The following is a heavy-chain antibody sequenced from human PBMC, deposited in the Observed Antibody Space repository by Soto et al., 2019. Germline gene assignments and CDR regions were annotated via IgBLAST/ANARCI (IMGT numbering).Heavy chain of an antibody. CDR2: IYNSGGS. CDR1: GASIISGDYA. J-gene: IGHJ4*02. CDR3: ARGDKNNDYYPDH. V-gene: IGHV4-30-2*01. Sequence: SETLSLTCVVSGASIISGDYAWNWVRQPPGKGREWLGYIYNSGGSYYNPSLKSRVNISLDRSKNHFSLRLDSVTAADTALYFCARGDKNNDYYPDHSGQGTLVNVS. D-gene: IGHD3-16*01.